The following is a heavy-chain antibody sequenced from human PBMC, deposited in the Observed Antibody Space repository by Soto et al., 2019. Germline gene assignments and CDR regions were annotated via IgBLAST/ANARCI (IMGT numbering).Heavy chain of an antibody. Sequence: QVQLVQSGAEVKKPGASVKVSCKASGYTFTSYTMHWVRQAPGQRLEWMGWINAGNGNTKYSQKFQGRVTITRDTSASTAYIDLSSLRSEDTAVYYCVYGSGSYYIFDYWGQGTLVTVSS. CDR3: VYGSGSYYIFDY. CDR1: GYTFTSYT. V-gene: IGHV1-3*01. J-gene: IGHJ4*02. CDR2: INAGNGNT. D-gene: IGHD3-10*01.